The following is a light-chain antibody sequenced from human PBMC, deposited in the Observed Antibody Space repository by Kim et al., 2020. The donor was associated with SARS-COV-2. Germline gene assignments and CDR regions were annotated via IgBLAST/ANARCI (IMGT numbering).Light chain of an antibody. J-gene: IGLJ3*02. CDR3: SSYTSSDSFV. V-gene: IGLV2-18*02. Sequence: GQSVTISCTGTSSDVGAYNRVCWYQQSPGTAPKLMIYELTNRPPGVPDRFSGSKSGNTASLTISGLQAEDEGDYYCSSYTSSDSFVFGGGTKVTVL. CDR1: SSDVGAYNR. CDR2: ELT.